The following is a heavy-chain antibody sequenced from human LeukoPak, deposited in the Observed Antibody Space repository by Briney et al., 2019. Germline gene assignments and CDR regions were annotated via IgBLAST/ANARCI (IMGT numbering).Heavy chain of an antibody. CDR1: GYTFTSYY. CDR2: INPSVGST. Sequence: GASVEVSCKASGYTFTSYYMHWVRQAPGQGLEWVGIINPSVGSTSYAPKLQGRVTMTRDTSTSTVYMELSSLRSEDTAVYYCARAPANYGIDDYWGQGTLVTVSS. D-gene: IGHD3-16*01. J-gene: IGHJ4*02. V-gene: IGHV1-46*04. CDR3: ARAPANYGIDDY.